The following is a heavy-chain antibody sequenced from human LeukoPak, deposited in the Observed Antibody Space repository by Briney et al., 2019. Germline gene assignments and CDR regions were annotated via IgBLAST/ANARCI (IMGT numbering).Heavy chain of an antibody. CDR1: GFTFSSYA. J-gene: IGHJ4*02. CDR3: AKARLWLGERYYFDY. CDR2: ISGSGGST. V-gene: IGHV3-23*01. D-gene: IGHD3-10*01. Sequence: QSGGSLRLSCAASGFTFSSYAMSWVRQAPGKGLEWVSAISGSGGSTYYADSVRGRFTISRDNSKNTLYLQMNSLRAEDTAVYYCAKARLWLGERYYFDYWGQGTLVTVSS.